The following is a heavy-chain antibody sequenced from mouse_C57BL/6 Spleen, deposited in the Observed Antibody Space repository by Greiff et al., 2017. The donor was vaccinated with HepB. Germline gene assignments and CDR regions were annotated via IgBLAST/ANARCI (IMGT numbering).Heavy chain of an antibody. J-gene: IGHJ2*01. Sequence: EVQRVESGGGLVKPGGSLKLSCAASGFTFSSYAMSWVRQTPEKRLEWVATISDGGSYTYYPDNVKGRFTISRDNAKNNLYLQMSHLKSEDTAMYYCAREGEITTVKGFDYWGQGTTLTVSS. D-gene: IGHD1-1*01. CDR3: AREGEITTVKGFDY. V-gene: IGHV5-4*01. CDR2: ISDGGSYT. CDR1: GFTFSSYA.